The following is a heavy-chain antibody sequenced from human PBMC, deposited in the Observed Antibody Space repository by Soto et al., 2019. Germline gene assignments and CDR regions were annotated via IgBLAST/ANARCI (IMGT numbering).Heavy chain of an antibody. CDR1: GFTFTNYR. D-gene: IGHD3-10*01. CDR3: AKRPLKFEGSYFDY. V-gene: IGHV3-23*01. CDR2: ISGSGGST. Sequence: EVQVLDSGGGLVQPGGSLRLSCAASGFTFTNYRMAWVRQAPAKGLEWVSTISGSGGSTFYADSVKGRFTISRDNSKNTVYLQMNSLRVEDTAVYYCAKRPLKFEGSYFDYWGQGTLVTVSS. J-gene: IGHJ4*02.